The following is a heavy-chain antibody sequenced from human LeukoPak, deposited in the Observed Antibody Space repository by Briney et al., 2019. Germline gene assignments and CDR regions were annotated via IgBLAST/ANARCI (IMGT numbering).Heavy chain of an antibody. CDR3: AKDAYYYDSSGYYSHDY. Sequence: PGRSLRLSCAASGFTLSSYGMHWVRQAPGKGLEWVAFIRYDGSNKYYADSVKGRFTISRDNSKNTLYLQMNSLRAEDTAVYYCAKDAYYYDSSGYYSHDYWGQGTLVTVSS. CDR1: GFTLSSYG. CDR2: IRYDGSNK. J-gene: IGHJ4*02. V-gene: IGHV3-30*02. D-gene: IGHD3-22*01.